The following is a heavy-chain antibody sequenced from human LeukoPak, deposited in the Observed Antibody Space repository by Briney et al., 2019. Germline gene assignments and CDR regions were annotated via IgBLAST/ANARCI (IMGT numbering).Heavy chain of an antibody. V-gene: IGHV4-59*08. J-gene: IGHJ4*02. Sequence: SETLSLTRTVSGGSISGYYWSWIRQPPGKGPEWIGYIYYSGSTNYNPSLKSRVTISVDTSKNQFSLKMNSVTAADTAVYYCARGYSSSWNYFDYWGQGTLVTVSS. CDR3: ARGYSSSWNYFDY. D-gene: IGHD6-13*01. CDR1: GGSISGYY. CDR2: IYYSGST.